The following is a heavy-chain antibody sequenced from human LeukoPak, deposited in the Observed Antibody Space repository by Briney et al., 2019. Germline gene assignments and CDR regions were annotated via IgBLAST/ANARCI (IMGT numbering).Heavy chain of an antibody. CDR3: AAQRGASLHDFWSTRLFDP. D-gene: IGHD3-3*01. CDR2: IVLGSGNT. CDR1: GFTLHTSA. V-gene: IGHV1-58*02. Sequence: SVKVSCKASGFTLHTSAMQWVRQARGQRLEWIGWIVLGSGNTVYSHKFHDRVIITRDMSTSTVYMELDSLGSEDTAVDYCAAQRGASLHDFWSTRLFDPWGQGTLVTVSS. J-gene: IGHJ5*02.